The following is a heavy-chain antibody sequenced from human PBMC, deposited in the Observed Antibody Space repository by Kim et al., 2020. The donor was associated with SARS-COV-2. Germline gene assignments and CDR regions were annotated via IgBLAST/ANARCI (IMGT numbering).Heavy chain of an antibody. CDR3: ARAGYSYGYEYYFDY. CDR1: GYTFTSYA. V-gene: IGHV1-3*01. CDR2: INAGNGNT. Sequence: ASVKVSCKASGYTFTSYAMHWVRQAPGQRLEWMGWINAGNGNTKYSQKFQGRVTITRDTSASTAYMELSSLRSEDTAVYYCARAGYSYGYEYYFDYWGQGTLVTVSS. D-gene: IGHD5-18*01. J-gene: IGHJ4*02.